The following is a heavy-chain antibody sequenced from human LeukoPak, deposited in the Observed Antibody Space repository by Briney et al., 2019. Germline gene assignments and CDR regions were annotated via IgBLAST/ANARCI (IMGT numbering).Heavy chain of an antibody. CDR3: ARHIYSYGFWSAFDI. CDR2: IYYSGST. D-gene: IGHD5-18*01. J-gene: IGHJ3*02. V-gene: IGHV4-59*08. CDR1: GGSISSYY. Sequence: PSETLSLTCTVSGGSISSYYWSWIRQPPGKGPGWIGYIYYSGSTNYNPSLKSRVTISVDTSKNQFSLKLSSVTAADTAVYYCARHIYSYGFWSAFDIWGQGTMVTVSS.